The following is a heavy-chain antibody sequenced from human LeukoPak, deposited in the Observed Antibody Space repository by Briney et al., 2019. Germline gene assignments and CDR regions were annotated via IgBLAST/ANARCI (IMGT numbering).Heavy chain of an antibody. CDR3: AKVPDVGDYEPCMDV. CDR1: GFTFSSYG. V-gene: IGHV3-30*18. CDR2: ISYDGSNK. J-gene: IGHJ6*02. D-gene: IGHD4-17*01. Sequence: GRSLRLSCAASGFTFSSYGMHWVRQAPGKGLEWVAVISYDGSNKYYADSVKGRFTISRDNSKNTLYLQMNSLRAEDTAVYYCAKVPDVGDYEPCMDVWGQGTTVTVSS.